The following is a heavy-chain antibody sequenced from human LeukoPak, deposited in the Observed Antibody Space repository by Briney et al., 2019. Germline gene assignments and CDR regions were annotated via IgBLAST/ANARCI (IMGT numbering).Heavy chain of an antibody. CDR1: GFTFSSYT. J-gene: IGHJ4*02. V-gene: IGHV3-48*01. CDR3: ARCRPPPVGGYFDY. CDR2: IGTSSTTI. Sequence: GGSLRLSCAASGFTFSSYTMNWVRQPPGKGLEWVSNIGTSSTTIYYADSVKGRFTISRDNAKNSLYLQMNSLRADDTAVYYCARCRPPPVGGYFDYWGQGTLVTVSS.